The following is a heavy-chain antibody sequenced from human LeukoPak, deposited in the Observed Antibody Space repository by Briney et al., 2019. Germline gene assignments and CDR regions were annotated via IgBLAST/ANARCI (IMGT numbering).Heavy chain of an antibody. V-gene: IGHV1-2*02. J-gene: IGHJ5*02. Sequence: GASVKVSCKASGYTFTGYYMHWVRQAPGQGLEWMGWINPNSGGTNYAQKFQGRVIMTRDTSISTAYMELSRLRSDDTAVYYCASRRGSSSSRNWFDPWGQGTLVTVSS. D-gene: IGHD6-13*01. CDR1: GYTFTGYY. CDR3: ASRRGSSSSRNWFDP. CDR2: INPNSGGT.